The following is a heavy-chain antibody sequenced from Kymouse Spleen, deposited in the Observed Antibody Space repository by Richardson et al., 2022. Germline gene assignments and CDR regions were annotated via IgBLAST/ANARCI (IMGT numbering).Heavy chain of an antibody. CDR2: IKQDGSEK. D-gene: IGHD6-19*01. Sequence: EVQLVESGGGLVQPGGSLRLSCAASGFTFSSYWMSWVRQAPGKGLEWVANIKQDGSEKYYVDSVKGRFTISRDNAKNSLYLQMNSLRAEDTAVYYCARTQYSSGWYPFDYWGQGTLVTVSS. CDR3: ARTQYSSGWYPFDY. V-gene: IGHV3-7*01. CDR1: GFTFSSYW. J-gene: IGHJ4*02.